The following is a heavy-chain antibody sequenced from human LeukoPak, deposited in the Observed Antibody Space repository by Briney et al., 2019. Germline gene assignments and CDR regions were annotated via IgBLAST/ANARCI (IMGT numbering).Heavy chain of an antibody. D-gene: IGHD6-13*01. J-gene: IGHJ6*02. CDR3: ARSPAGSSYYYYYGMDV. CDR2: IGTAGDT. Sequence: QSGGSLRLSCAASGFTFSSHDMHWVRQATGKGLEWVSAIGTAGDTYYAGSVKGRFTISRENAKNSLYLQMDSLRAGDTAVYYCARSPAGSSYYYYYGMDVWGPGTTVTVSS. CDR1: GFTFSSHD. V-gene: IGHV3-13*01.